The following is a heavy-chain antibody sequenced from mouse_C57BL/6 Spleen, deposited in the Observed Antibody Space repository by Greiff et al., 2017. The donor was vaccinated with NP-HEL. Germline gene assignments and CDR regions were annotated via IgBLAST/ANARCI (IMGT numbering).Heavy chain of an antibody. V-gene: IGHV5-17*01. J-gene: IGHJ2*01. D-gene: IGHD1-1*01. CDR1: GFTFSDYG. CDR3: ARYYGSSDYFDY. CDR2: ISSGSSTI. Sequence: EVKLMESGGGLVKPGGSLKLSCAASGFTFSDYGMHWVRQAPEKGLEWVAYISSGSSTIYYADTVKGRFPISRDNAKNTLFLQMTSLRSEDPAMYYCARYYGSSDYFDYWGQGTTLTVSS.